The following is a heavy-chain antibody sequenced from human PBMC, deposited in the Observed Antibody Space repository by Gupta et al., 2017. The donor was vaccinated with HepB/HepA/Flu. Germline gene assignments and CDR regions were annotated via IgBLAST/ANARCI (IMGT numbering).Heavy chain of an antibody. CDR3: ATNGTSMTTARFPAFDI. Sequence: EVQLVVSGGGWVQPGGSLSRSCSVSGLTFSHYNIIWFRQAPGKGLEWLSYISSSANSVFYTDSVKGRFIISRDNAKDSLNLQMSNLRDEDTAMYYCATNGTSMTTARFPAFDIWGQGTMVIVSS. CDR1: GLTFSHYN. D-gene: IGHD4-17*01. V-gene: IGHV3-48*02. CDR2: ISSSANSV. J-gene: IGHJ3*02.